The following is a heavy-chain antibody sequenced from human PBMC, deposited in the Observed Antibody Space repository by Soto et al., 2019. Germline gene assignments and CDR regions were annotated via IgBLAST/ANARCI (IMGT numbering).Heavy chain of an antibody. Sequence: PSETLSLTCTVSGGSISSYYWSWIRQPPGKGLEWIGYIYYSGSTNYNPSLKSRVTISVDTSKNQFSLKLSSVTAADTAVYYCARGYLAARRENWFDPWGQGTLVTVSS. CDR3: ARGYLAARRENWFDP. V-gene: IGHV4-59*01. D-gene: IGHD6-6*01. CDR1: GGSISSYY. CDR2: IYYSGST. J-gene: IGHJ5*02.